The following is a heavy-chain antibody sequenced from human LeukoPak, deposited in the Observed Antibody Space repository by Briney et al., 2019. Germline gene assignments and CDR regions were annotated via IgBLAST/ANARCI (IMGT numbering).Heavy chain of an antibody. Sequence: PGGSLRLSCAASGFTFSSNAMHWVRQAPGKGLEWVAVISYDGSNKYYADSVKGRFTISRDNSKNTLYLQMNSLRAEDTAVYYCARAGGYSSSWYDSHFDYWGQGTLVTVSS. CDR1: GFTFSSNA. J-gene: IGHJ4*02. CDR2: ISYDGSNK. CDR3: ARAGGYSSSWYDSHFDY. V-gene: IGHV3-30-3*01. D-gene: IGHD6-13*01.